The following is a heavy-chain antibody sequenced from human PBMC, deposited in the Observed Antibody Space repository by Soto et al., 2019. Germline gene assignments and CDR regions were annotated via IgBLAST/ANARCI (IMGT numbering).Heavy chain of an antibody. J-gene: IGHJ2*01. D-gene: IGHD3-16*01. V-gene: IGHV3-23*01. CDR1: GFIFSDYA. Sequence: PGGSLRLSYVASGFIFSDYAITCLRQAPGKGLQWVATISASGGNIEYADSLKGRFTISRDNSKNSVYLQLSGLTADDTAVHYCAKVAGGLGYFDLWGRGTLVTVSS. CDR3: AKVAGGLGYFDL. CDR2: ISASGGNI.